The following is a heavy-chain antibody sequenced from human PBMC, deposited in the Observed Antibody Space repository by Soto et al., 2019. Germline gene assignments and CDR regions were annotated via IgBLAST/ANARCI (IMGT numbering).Heavy chain of an antibody. D-gene: IGHD1-26*01. V-gene: IGHV3-23*01. CDR2: ISGSGGST. CDR1: GFTFSSYA. Sequence: EVQLLESGGGLVQPGGSLRLSCAASGFTFSSYAMSWVRQAPGKGLEWVSAISGSGGSTYYADSVKGRFTISRDNSNNKQYLQMNSLRAEDTAVYYCAKDFDGGLGSRDAFDIWGQGTMVTVSS. J-gene: IGHJ3*02. CDR3: AKDFDGGLGSRDAFDI.